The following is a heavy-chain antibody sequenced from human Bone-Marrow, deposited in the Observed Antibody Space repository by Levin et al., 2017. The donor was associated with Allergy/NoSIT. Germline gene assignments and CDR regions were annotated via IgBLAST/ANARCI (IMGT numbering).Heavy chain of an antibody. V-gene: IGHV1-69*01. Sequence: KISCKASGSPFSSYVFGWVRQAPGQGLEWMGGITPIFGTVNSAQKFQGRVTITADESTSTVYMELSSLRSEDTALYYCARLRANYGSGTYDLKYGMDLWGQGTTVTVSS. D-gene: IGHD3-10*01. J-gene: IGHJ6*02. CDR1: GSPFSSYV. CDR2: ITPIFGTV. CDR3: ARLRANYGSGTYDLKYGMDL.